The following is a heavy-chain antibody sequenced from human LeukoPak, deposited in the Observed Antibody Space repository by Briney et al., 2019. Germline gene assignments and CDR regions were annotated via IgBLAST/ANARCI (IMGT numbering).Heavy chain of an antibody. Sequence: PGGSLRLSCAASGFTFSSYSMNWVRQAPGKGLEWVSAIGGRGGDTYYADSVRGRFTISRDNSKNTLYLQMNSLRAEDTAVYYCANRPDTALGSWGQGTLVTVSS. D-gene: IGHD5-18*01. CDR2: IGGRGGDT. V-gene: IGHV3-23*01. CDR1: GFTFSSYS. J-gene: IGHJ4*02. CDR3: ANRPDTALGS.